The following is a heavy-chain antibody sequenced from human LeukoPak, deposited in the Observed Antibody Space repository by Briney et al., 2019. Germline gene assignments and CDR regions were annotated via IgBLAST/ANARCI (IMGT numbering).Heavy chain of an antibody. V-gene: IGHV3-23*01. CDR2: LSGSGGST. D-gene: IGHD3-22*01. J-gene: IGHJ4*02. Sequence: GGSLRLSCAASGFTFSGYAMSWVRQAPGKGLEWVSTLSGSGGSTYYADSVEGRFTISRDNSKNTLYLQMNSLRAEDTAMYYCARDLKHYYDSSGSGWGQGTLVTVSS. CDR3: ARDLKHYYDSSGSG. CDR1: GFTFSGYA.